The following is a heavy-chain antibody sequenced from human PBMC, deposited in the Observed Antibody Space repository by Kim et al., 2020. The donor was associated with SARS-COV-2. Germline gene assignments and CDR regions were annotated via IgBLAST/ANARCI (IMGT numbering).Heavy chain of an antibody. Sequence: GGSLRLSCAASGFTFGDYGMSWVRQAPGKGLEWVSGINWNGGSTGYADSVKGRFTISRDNAKNSLYLQMNSLRAEDTALYYCATRGSRVDWYGMDVWGQGTTVTVSS. CDR3: ATRGSRVDWYGMDV. CDR1: GFTFGDYG. J-gene: IGHJ6*02. V-gene: IGHV3-20*04. D-gene: IGHD1-26*01. CDR2: INWNGGST.